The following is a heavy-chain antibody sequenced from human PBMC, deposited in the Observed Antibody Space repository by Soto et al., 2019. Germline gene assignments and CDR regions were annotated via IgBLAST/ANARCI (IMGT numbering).Heavy chain of an antibody. V-gene: IGHV3-13*04. CDR2: IGTAGDT. J-gene: IGHJ6*02. CDR3: AREPPPYCSGGSCYSYGMDV. CDR1: GFTFSSYD. Sequence: EVQLVESGGGLVQPGGSLRLSCAASGFTFSSYDMHWVRQATGKGLEWVSAIGTAGDTYYPGSVKGRFTIPRENAKNSLYLQMNSLRAGDTAVYYCAREPPPYCSGGSCYSYGMDVWGQGTTVTVSS. D-gene: IGHD2-15*01.